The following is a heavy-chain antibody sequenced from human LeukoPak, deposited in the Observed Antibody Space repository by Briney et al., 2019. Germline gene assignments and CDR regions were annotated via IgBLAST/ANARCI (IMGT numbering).Heavy chain of an antibody. Sequence: GGSLRLSCAASGFTFSRSAMSWVRQAPGKGLEWVSSISSSSSYIYYADSVKGRFTISRDNAKNSLYLQMNSLRAEDTAVYYCARDGSIDYWGQGTLVTVSS. CDR2: ISSSSSYI. CDR3: ARDGSIDY. J-gene: IGHJ4*02. D-gene: IGHD5-12*01. V-gene: IGHV3-21*01. CDR1: GFTFSRSA.